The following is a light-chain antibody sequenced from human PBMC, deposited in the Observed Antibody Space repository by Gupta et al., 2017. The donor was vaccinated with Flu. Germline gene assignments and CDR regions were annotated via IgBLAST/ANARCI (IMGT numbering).Light chain of an antibody. CDR2: END. Sequence: YENDQRPSGVPARFSGSIDTSSNSASLTISGLKTEDAADYYRQSYHSDNPVIFGGGTKLTVL. V-gene: IGLV6-57*01. J-gene: IGLJ2*01. CDR3: QSYHSDNPVI.